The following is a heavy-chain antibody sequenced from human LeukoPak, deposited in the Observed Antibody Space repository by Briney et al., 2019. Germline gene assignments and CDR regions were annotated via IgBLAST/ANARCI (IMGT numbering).Heavy chain of an antibody. D-gene: IGHD3-22*01. J-gene: IGHJ4*02. CDR3: AKVRGRDSSGLTY. V-gene: IGHV3-30*02. CDR1: GFTFSSYV. Sequence: GGSLRLSCAASGFTFSSYVMHWVRQAPGKGLEWVAFIRYDGSNKYYADSVKGRFTISRDNSKNTLYLQMNSLRAEDTAVYYCAKVRGRDSSGLTYWGQGTLVTVSS. CDR2: IRYDGSNK.